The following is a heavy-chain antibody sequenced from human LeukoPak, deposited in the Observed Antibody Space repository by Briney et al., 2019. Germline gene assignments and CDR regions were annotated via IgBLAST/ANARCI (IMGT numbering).Heavy chain of an antibody. D-gene: IGHD2-2*01. CDR1: GGTFSSYA. CDR3: ARDDCSSISCYHNWFDP. CDR2: IIPIFGTA. Sequence: SVKVSCKASGGTFSSYAISWVRQAPGQGLEWMGGIIPIFGTANYAQKFQGRVTITADESTSTAYMELSSLRSEDTAVYYCARDDCSSISCYHNWFDPWGQGTLVTVSS. V-gene: IGHV1-69*13. J-gene: IGHJ5*02.